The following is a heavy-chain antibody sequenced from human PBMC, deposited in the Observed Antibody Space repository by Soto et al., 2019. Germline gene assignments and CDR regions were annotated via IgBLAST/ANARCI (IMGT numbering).Heavy chain of an antibody. Sequence: GGSLRLSCAASGFTFSDFYMSWIRQAPGTGLEWLSYISTSPSTIYYADSVKGRFTISRDNARNSLYLQMNSLRAEDTAVYYCVRHFWSGYSDYWDQGTLVTVSS. CDR2: ISTSPSTI. J-gene: IGHJ4*02. V-gene: IGHV3-11*01. D-gene: IGHD3-3*02. CDR3: VRHFWSGYSDY. CDR1: GFTFSDFY.